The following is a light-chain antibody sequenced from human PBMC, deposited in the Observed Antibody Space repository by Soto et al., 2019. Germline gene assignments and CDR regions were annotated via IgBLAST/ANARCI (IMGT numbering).Light chain of an antibody. CDR3: QQYGSSTWT. J-gene: IGKJ1*01. V-gene: IGKV3-20*01. Sequence: EIVLTQSPGSLSLSPGERATLSCTSSQSVSSSYLAWYQQKPGQAPKLLIYGASSRATGIPDRVSGSGSETDFTLTISRLEPEDFAVYYCQQYGSSTWTFGQGTKVDIK. CDR1: QSVSSSY. CDR2: GAS.